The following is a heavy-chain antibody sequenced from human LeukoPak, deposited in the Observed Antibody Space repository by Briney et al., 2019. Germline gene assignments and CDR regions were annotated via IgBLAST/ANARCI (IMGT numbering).Heavy chain of an antibody. J-gene: IGHJ4*01. V-gene: IGHV3-7*01. CDR3: ARDGAAAGLYFDL. CDR2: IHLNGGEK. CDR1: GFTFSDYW. D-gene: IGHD6-13*01. Sequence: GGSLRLSCAVSGFTFSDYWMNWVRQAPGKGLEWVASIHLNGGEKSYVDSVKGRFTTSRDNPKNSLYLQMSSLRAEDTGVYYCARDGAAAGLYFDLWGQGTLVTVSS.